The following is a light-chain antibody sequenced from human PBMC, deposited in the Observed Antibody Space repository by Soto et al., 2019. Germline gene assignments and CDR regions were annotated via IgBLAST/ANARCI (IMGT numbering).Light chain of an antibody. Sequence: QSVLTQPPSVSGAPGQRVTISCTGSSSNIGAGHDVHWYQQLPGTAPKLLIYGNSNRPSGVPDRFSGSKSGTSASLAITGLQAEDEADYYCCAYAGPYVLGNGTKVTV. J-gene: IGLJ1*01. CDR2: GNS. CDR3: CAYAGPYV. V-gene: IGLV1-40*01. CDR1: SSNIGAGHD.